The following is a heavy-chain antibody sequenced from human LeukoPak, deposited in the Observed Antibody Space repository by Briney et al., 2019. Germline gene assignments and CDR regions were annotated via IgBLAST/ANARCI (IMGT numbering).Heavy chain of an antibody. V-gene: IGHV3-7*01. CDR3: ARGGSYYDY. Sequence: GGSLRLSCAASGFTFSSYWMSWVRQAPGKGLEWVANIKQDGSEKYYVDSVKGRFTISRDNSKNTLYLQMNSLRAGDTAVYYCARGGSYYDYWGQGTLVTVSS. J-gene: IGHJ4*02. CDR2: IKQDGSEK. CDR1: GFTFSSYW. D-gene: IGHD1-26*01.